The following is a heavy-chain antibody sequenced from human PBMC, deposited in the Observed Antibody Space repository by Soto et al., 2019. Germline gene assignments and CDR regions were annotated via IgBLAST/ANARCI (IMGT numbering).Heavy chain of an antibody. J-gene: IGHJ6*02. CDR1: GGSISNYY. V-gene: IGHV4-59*01. Sequence: XETLSLTCTVSGGSISNYYWSWIRQPPGKGLEWIGYIYYGGSINYNPSLKSRVTISVDTSKNQFSLNLSSVTAADTAVYYCARARRNSFYYYGLDVWGQGTTVTVSS. CDR2: IYYGGSI. D-gene: IGHD5-18*01. CDR3: ARARRNSFYYYGLDV.